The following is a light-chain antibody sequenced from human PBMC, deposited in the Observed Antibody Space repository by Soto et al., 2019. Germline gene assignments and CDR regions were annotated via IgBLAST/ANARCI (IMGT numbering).Light chain of an antibody. CDR3: QPSHSYSEA. CDR2: KAS. J-gene: IGKJ1*01. Sequence: DIKMTQTPSTRAGSLENIVTITCRASQTISSWLAWYQQKPGKAPKLLIYKASTLKSGVPSRFSGSGSGTEFTLTIRSLQPDDFATYNCQPSHSYSEAFGQGTKVDIK. CDR1: QTISSW. V-gene: IGKV1-5*03.